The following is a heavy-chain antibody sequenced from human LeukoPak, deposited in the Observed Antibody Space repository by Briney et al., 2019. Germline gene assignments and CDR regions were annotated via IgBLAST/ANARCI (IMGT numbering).Heavy chain of an antibody. Sequence: GGSLRLSCAASAFTFSTYGMHWVRQAPGKGLEWVAFIRYDGSNKYYADSVKGRFTISRDNSKNTLWLQMNSLRSEDTAIHYCAKGYDSGWYGFDYWGQGTLVTVSS. J-gene: IGHJ4*02. CDR2: IRYDGSNK. V-gene: IGHV3-30*02. CDR3: AKGYDSGWYGFDY. D-gene: IGHD6-13*01. CDR1: AFTFSTYG.